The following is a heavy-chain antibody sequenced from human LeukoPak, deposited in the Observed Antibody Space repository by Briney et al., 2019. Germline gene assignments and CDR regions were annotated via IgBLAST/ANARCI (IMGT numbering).Heavy chain of an antibody. CDR3: ARDPSATGYYFDY. CDR2: INPSGGST. D-gene: IGHD4-11*01. CDR1: GYTFTSYY. Sequence: GASVEVSCKASGYTFTSYYMHWVRQAPGQGLEWMGIINPSGGSTSYAQKFQGRVTMTRDTSTSTAYMELSRLRSDDTAVYYCARDPSATGYYFDYWAREPWSPSPQ. V-gene: IGHV1-46*01. J-gene: IGHJ4*02.